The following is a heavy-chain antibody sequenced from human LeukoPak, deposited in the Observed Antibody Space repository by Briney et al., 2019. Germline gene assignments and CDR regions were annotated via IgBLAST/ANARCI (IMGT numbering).Heavy chain of an antibody. CDR3: ARDREQQLVLPYYGMDV. CDR2: IWYDGSNK. CDR1: GFTFSSYG. D-gene: IGHD6-13*01. J-gene: IGHJ6*02. V-gene: IGHV3-33*01. Sequence: GGSLRLSCAASGFTFSSYGMHWVRQAPGKGLEWVAVIWYDGSNKYYADSVKGRFTISRDNSKNTLHLQMNSLRAEDTAVYYCARDREQQLVLPYYGMDVWGQGTTVTVSS.